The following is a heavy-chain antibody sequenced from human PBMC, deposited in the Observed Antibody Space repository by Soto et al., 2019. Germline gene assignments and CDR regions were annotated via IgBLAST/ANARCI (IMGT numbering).Heavy chain of an antibody. CDR1: GGSFSGYY. CDR3: ARGLGAAAGIGYSSGWSYYYYYGMDV. Sequence: SETLSLTCAVYGGSFSGYYWSWIRQPPGKGLEWIGETNHSGSTNYNPSLKSRVTISVDTSKNQFSLKLSSVTAADTAVYYCARGLGAAAGIGYSSGWSYYYYYGMDVWGQGTTVTVSS. V-gene: IGHV4-34*01. CDR2: TNHSGST. J-gene: IGHJ6*02. D-gene: IGHD6-19*01.